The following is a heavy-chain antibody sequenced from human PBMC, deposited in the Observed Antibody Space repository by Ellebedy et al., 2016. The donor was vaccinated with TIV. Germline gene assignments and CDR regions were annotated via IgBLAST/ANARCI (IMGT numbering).Heavy chain of an antibody. CDR1: GFTFNSYT. J-gene: IGHJ4*01. CDR2: INGPGSET. D-gene: IGHD1-26*01. Sequence: GGSLRLXCAASGFTFNSYTMSWVRQAPGKGLVWVSRINGPGSETGYAESVKGRISISRDNAKNTVYLQMNSLRTEDTAVYYCARDSGSYPFDYWGHGTLVTVSS. CDR3: ARDSGSYPFDY. V-gene: IGHV3-74*01.